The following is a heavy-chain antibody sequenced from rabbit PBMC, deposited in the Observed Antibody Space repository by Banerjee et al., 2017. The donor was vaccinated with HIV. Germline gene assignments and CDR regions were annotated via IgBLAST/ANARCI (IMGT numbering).Heavy chain of an antibody. J-gene: IGHJ4*01. V-gene: IGHV1S40*01. CDR1: GFSFSSSYY. CDR2: VDPVFGSA. CDR3: ARGGYYTYGYTGYAYAMDYFNL. D-gene: IGHD6-1*01. Sequence: QSLEESGGDLVKPGASLTLTCTASGFSFSSSYYMCWVRQAPGKGLEWIGYVDPVFGSAYYASWVNGRFTVSSHNAQNTLWLQLNSLTAADTATYFCARGGYYTYGYTGYAYAMDYFNLWGQGTLVTVS.